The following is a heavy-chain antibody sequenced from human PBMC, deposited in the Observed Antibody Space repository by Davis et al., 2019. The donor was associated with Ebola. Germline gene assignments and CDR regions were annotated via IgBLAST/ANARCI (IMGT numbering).Heavy chain of an antibody. CDR1: GGSISSYY. CDR3: ARDRRRSDYYDSSGYYYDY. D-gene: IGHD3-22*01. Sequence: PSETLSLTCTVSGGSISSYYWSWIRQPAGKGLEWIGRIYTSGSTNYNPSLKSRVTMSVDTSKNQFSLKLSSVTAADTAVYYCARDRRRSDYYDSSGYYYDYWGQGTLVTVSS. J-gene: IGHJ4*02. CDR2: IYTSGST. V-gene: IGHV4-4*07.